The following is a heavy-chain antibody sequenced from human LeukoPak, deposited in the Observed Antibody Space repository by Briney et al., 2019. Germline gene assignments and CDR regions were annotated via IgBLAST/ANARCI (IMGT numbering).Heavy chain of an antibody. J-gene: IGHJ4*02. Sequence: GGSLRLSCAASGFTFSSYAMTWVRQAPGKGLEWVSTISGGGGNTYYADSVRGRFTISRDSSKNTLYLQMNSLRAEDTAVYYCARGFWGTFRYNDYWGQGTLVTVSS. V-gene: IGHV3-23*01. D-gene: IGHD3-16*02. CDR3: ARGFWGTFRYNDY. CDR1: GFTFSSYA. CDR2: ISGGGGNT.